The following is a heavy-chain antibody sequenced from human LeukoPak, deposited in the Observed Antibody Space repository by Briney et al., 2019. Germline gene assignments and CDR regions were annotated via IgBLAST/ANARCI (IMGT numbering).Heavy chain of an antibody. Sequence: ASVKVSCKASGYTFTGYYMHWVRQAPGQGLEWMGWINTNTGNPTYAQGFTGRFVFSLDTSVSTAYLQISSLKAEDTAVYYCARGSSSGWYYAELDYWGQGTLVTVSS. J-gene: IGHJ4*02. CDR3: ARGSSSGWYYAELDY. D-gene: IGHD6-19*01. CDR1: GYTFTGYY. CDR2: INTNTGNP. V-gene: IGHV7-4-1*02.